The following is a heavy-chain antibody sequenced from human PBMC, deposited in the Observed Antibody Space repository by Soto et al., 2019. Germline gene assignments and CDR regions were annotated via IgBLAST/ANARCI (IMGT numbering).Heavy chain of an antibody. Sequence: APVKVSCKASGYTFTGYYMHWVRQAPGQGLEWMGWINPNSGGTNYAQKFQGWVTMTRDTSISTAYMELSRLRSDDTAVYYCARDEVAAAGTLAEYFQHWGQGTLVTVSS. D-gene: IGHD6-13*01. CDR3: ARDEVAAAGTLAEYFQH. V-gene: IGHV1-2*04. J-gene: IGHJ1*01. CDR2: INPNSGGT. CDR1: GYTFTGYY.